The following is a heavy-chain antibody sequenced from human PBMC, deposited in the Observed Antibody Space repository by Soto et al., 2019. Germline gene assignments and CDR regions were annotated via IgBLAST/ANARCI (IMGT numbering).Heavy chain of an antibody. V-gene: IGHV4-59*08. CDR1: GASISPDY. D-gene: IGHD6-19*01. CDR2: ISYSGDI. Sequence: QVQLQESGPGLVKPSETLSLTCTVSGASISPDYWSWIRQPPGKGLEWLGYISYSGDINYNPSLNSRVTISVDTSKNQFSLNLKSVTAADTAVYYCARHPTLAGLGAMGFFQHWGQGTLVTVSS. J-gene: IGHJ1*01. CDR3: ARHPTLAGLGAMGFFQH.